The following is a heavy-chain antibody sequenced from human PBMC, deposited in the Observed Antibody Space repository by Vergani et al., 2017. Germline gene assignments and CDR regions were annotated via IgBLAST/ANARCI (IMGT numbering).Heavy chain of an antibody. V-gene: IGHV1-69*04. CDR2: IIPILGIA. CDR1: GGTFSSYA. Sequence: QVQLVQSGAEVKKPGSSVKVSCKASGGTFSSYAISWVRQAPGQGLEWMGRIIPILGIANYAQKFQGRVTITADKSTSTAYMELSSLRSEDTAVYYCAGGCSGGSCYGGGNWFDPWGQGTLVTVSS. D-gene: IGHD2-15*01. J-gene: IGHJ5*02. CDR3: AGGCSGGSCYGGGNWFDP.